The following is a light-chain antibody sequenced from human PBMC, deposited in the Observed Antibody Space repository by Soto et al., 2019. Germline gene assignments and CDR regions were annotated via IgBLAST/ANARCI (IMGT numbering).Light chain of an antibody. Sequence: DIQMTHSPSPLAASVGDGVTMTFRASQSISTYLNWYQQKPGKAPKLLIYGASSLQSGVPSRFSGSGSGTDFTLTISSLQPEDFGTYYCQQSFSTPRTFGQGTKVDIK. CDR2: GAS. CDR1: QSISTY. CDR3: QQSFSTPRT. V-gene: IGKV1-39*01. J-gene: IGKJ1*01.